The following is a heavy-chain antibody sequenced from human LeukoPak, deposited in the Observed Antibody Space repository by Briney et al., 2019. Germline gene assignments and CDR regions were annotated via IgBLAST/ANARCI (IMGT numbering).Heavy chain of an antibody. CDR2: IYYSGST. Sequence: SETLSLTCTVSGGSISSSSYYWGWIRQPPGKGLEWIGSIYYSGSTYYNPSLKSRVTISVDTSKNQFSLKLSSVTAADTAVYYCARDGYSSSLRYGMDVWGQGTTVTVSS. D-gene: IGHD6-13*01. J-gene: IGHJ6*02. CDR3: ARDGYSSSLRYGMDV. CDR1: GGSISSSSYY. V-gene: IGHV4-39*02.